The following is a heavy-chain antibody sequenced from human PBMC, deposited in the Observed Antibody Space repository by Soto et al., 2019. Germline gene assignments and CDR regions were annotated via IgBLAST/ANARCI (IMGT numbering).Heavy chain of an antibody. CDR3: TRPGPPGGY. V-gene: IGHV1-18*01. Sequence: QVQLVQSGAEVKKPGASVKVSCKASGYTFTSYAISWVRQAPGQGLEWMGWISAYNGNTNYAHKLPGRVTMNTDTSTTTTYMELRSLRTDDTAVYYCTRPGPPGGYWGQGTLVTVSS. CDR1: GYTFTSYA. CDR2: ISAYNGNT. J-gene: IGHJ4*02.